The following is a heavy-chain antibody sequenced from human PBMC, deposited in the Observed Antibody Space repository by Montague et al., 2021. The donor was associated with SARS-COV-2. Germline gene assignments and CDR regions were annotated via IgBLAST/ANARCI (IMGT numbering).Heavy chain of an antibody. CDR2: IDSSGST. D-gene: IGHD3-3*01. CDR3: ARGVFGVVIIPYYYYYLDV. V-gene: IGHV4-39*01. CDR1: GGSISGSTYY. J-gene: IGHJ6*03. Sequence: SETLSLTCTVSGGSISGSTYYWGWIRQPPGKGLECIGTIDSSGSTYYXPSLKSRVTISLDTSKNQFSLKLSSVTAADTTVYYCARGVFGVVIIPYYYYYLDVWGKGTTITVSS.